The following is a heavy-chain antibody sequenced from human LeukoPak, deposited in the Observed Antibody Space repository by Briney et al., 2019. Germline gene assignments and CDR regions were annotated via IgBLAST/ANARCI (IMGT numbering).Heavy chain of an antibody. CDR1: GYSISSGYY. CDR2: IYHSGRT. Sequence: PSETLSLTCTVSGYSISSGYYWGWIRQPPGKGLEWIGSIYHSGRTFYNPSLKSRVTISVDKSKNEFSLKLRSVTAADTAVYYCAKGRGNGDYMPAFDYWGQGTLVTVSS. V-gene: IGHV4-38-2*02. J-gene: IGHJ4*02. D-gene: IGHD4-17*01. CDR3: AKGRGNGDYMPAFDY.